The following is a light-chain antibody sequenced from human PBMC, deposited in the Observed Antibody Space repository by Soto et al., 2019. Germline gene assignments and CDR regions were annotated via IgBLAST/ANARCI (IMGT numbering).Light chain of an antibody. V-gene: IGKV3-20*01. Sequence: EIVLTQSPGTLSLSPGEGATLSFRASQSVSSSYLAWYQQKPGQAPRLLIYGASSRATGIPDRFSGGGSGTDFTLSISRLEPEDLAVYYCQQYDNSPWTFGQGTKVEIK. CDR2: GAS. CDR3: QQYDNSPWT. CDR1: QSVSSSY. J-gene: IGKJ1*01.